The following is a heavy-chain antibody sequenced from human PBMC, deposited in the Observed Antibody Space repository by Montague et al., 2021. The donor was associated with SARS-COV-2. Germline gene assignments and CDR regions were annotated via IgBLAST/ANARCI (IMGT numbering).Heavy chain of an antibody. D-gene: IGHD2-21*01. CDR1: GGSISSGGYY. CDR3: AGAFVVVIAIDAFDI. J-gene: IGHJ3*02. Sequence: TLYLTCTVSGGSISSGGYYWSWIRQHPGKGLEWIGYIYYSGSTYYNPSLKSRVTISVDTSKNQFSLKLSSVTAADTAVYYCAGAFVVVIAIDAFDIWGQGTMVTVSS. CDR2: IYYSGST. V-gene: IGHV4-31*03.